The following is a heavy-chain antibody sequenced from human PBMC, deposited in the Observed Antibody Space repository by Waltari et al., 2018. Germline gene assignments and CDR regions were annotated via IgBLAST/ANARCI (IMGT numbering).Heavy chain of an antibody. CDR3: TRGPNSSWYLSQH. CDR2: IIPIFGTA. D-gene: IGHD6-13*01. V-gene: IGHV1-69*01. J-gene: IGHJ1*01. Sequence: GGTFSSYAISWVRQAPGQGLEWMGGIIPIFGTANYAQKFQGRVTITADESTSTAYMELSSLRSEDTAVYYCTRGPNSSWYLSQHWGQGTLVTVSS. CDR1: GGTFSSYA.